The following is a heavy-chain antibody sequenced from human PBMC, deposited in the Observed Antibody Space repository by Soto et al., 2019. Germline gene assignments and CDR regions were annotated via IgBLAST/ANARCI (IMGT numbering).Heavy chain of an antibody. CDR1: GFTFSSYW. CDR2: IKQDETEK. J-gene: IGHJ4*02. D-gene: IGHD1-26*01. V-gene: IGHV3-7*02. CDR3: VXLVSAAANDY. Sequence: EVQLVESGGGLVQPGGSLRLSCAASGFTFSSYWMSWVRQAPGKGLEWVANIKQDETEKYYVDSVKGRFTISRDNAKNSLYLQMNSLRAEDTAVYYCVXLVSAAANDYWGQGTLVTVSS.